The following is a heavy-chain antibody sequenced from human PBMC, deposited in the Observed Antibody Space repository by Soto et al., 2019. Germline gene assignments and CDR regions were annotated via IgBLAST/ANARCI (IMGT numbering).Heavy chain of an antibody. D-gene: IGHD6-19*01. CDR1: GFSFSSCA. Sequence: QVQLVESGGGVVQPGRSLRLSCAASGFSFSSCAMHWVRQAPGKGLEWVAVVSHDGSNKYYADSVKGRVTISRDNSINTVYLHMNSLRAEDTAVDYRARVSRAVAGSAYYFDYWGQGTLVTVSS. J-gene: IGHJ4*02. CDR2: VSHDGSNK. V-gene: IGHV3-30-3*01. CDR3: ARVSRAVAGSAYYFDY.